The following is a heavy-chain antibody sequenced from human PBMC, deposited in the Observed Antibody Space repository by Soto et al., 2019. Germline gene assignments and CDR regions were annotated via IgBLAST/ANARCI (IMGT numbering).Heavy chain of an antibody. CDR2: ISYDGSNK. V-gene: IGHV3-30-3*01. D-gene: IGHD3-3*01. CDR3: ARDCPNYDFWSGLGYYYYYGMDV. J-gene: IGHJ6*02. Sequence: GGSLRLSCAASGFTFSSYAMHWVRQAPGKXLEWVAVISYDGSNKYYADSVKGRFTISRDNSKNTLYLQMNSLRAEDTAVYYCARDCPNYDFWSGLGYYYYYGMDVWGQGTTVTVSS. CDR1: GFTFSSYA.